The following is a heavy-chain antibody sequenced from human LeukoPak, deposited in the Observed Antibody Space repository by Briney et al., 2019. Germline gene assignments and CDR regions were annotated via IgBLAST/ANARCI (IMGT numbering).Heavy chain of an antibody. CDR1: GYRFTNYW. D-gene: IGHD6-19*01. CDR3: ARPHDTGVGASGSGWSYFAF. J-gene: IGHJ4*02. V-gene: IGHV5-51*01. Sequence: GESLKISCKGSGYRFTNYWIAWVRQMPGKGLEWMGIINPADGYTRYSPSFQGQVTISTDPSIFTAYLQWSGLRASDTAIYYCARPHDTGVGASGSGWSYFAFWGQGALITVSS. CDR2: INPADGYT.